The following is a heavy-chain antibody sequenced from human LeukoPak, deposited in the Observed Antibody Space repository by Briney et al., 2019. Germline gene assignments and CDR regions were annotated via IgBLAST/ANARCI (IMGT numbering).Heavy chain of an antibody. Sequence: GGSLRLSCAASGFTFSSYAMTWVRQAPGRGLEWVSAISGSGGSTYYADSVKGRFTISRDNSKDTLYLQMNSLRAEDTAVYFCANGYTNTWYYFDYWGQGTLVTVSS. CDR1: GFTFSSYA. J-gene: IGHJ4*02. D-gene: IGHD6-13*01. CDR2: ISGSGGST. CDR3: ANGYTNTWYYFDY. V-gene: IGHV3-23*01.